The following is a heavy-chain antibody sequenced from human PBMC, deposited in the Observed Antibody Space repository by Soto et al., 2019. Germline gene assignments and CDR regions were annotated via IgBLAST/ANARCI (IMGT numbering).Heavy chain of an antibody. J-gene: IGHJ4*02. Sequence: AGKPSCKVSGYTLTELSMHWVRQAPGKGLEWMGGFDPEDGETIYAQKFQGRVTMTEDTSTDTAYMELSSLRSEDTAVYYCATYGLRGYCISTSCYAYWGQGTLVTVS. CDR3: ATYGLRGYCISTSCYAY. D-gene: IGHD2-2*01. CDR2: FDPEDGET. CDR1: GYTLTELS. V-gene: IGHV1-24*01.